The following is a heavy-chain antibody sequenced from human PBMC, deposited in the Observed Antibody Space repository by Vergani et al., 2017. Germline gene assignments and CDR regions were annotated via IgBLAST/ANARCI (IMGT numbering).Heavy chain of an antibody. J-gene: IGHJ6*03. D-gene: IGHD3-3*01. CDR1: GGSISSYY. CDR2: IYYSGST. V-gene: IGHV4-59*01. Sequence: QVQLQESGPGLVKPSETLSLTCTVSGGSISSYYWSWIRQPPGKGLEWIWYIYYSGSTNYNPSLKSRVTISVDTSKNQFSLKLSSVTAADTAVYYCAIGEGRYDFWSGYFRTDYYMDVWGKGTTVTVSS. CDR3: AIGEGRYDFWSGYFRTDYYMDV.